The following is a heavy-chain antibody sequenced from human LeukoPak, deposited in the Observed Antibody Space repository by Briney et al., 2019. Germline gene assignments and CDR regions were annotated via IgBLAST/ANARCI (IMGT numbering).Heavy chain of an antibody. CDR1: GGSFSRFY. J-gene: IGHJ4*03. V-gene: IGHV4-34*01. Sequence: PSETLSLTCAVYGGSFSRFYWSWLRQSPGKGLEWIAEIDHRGDTNYNPSVKSRVTVSVDSSKNQFSLKVRSLSAADTAVYYCARGATISETGYFDFWGQGDLGTVSS. CDR2: IDHRGDT. CDR3: ARGATISETGYFDF. D-gene: IGHD5-24*01.